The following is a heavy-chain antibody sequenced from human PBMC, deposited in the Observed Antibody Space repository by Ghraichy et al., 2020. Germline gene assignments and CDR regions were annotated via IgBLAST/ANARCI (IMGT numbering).Heavy chain of an antibody. CDR2: ISWNSGRI. J-gene: IGHJ4*02. V-gene: IGHV3-9*01. Sequence: GGSLRLSREASGFAFDASAMHWGRQAPGKGLEWVTGISWNSGRIGYADSVKGRFTISRDNAKNSLYLQMNSLRVEDTAFYYCAKERESFDSWGQGTLVTVTS. CDR1: GFAFDASA. CDR3: AKERESFDS.